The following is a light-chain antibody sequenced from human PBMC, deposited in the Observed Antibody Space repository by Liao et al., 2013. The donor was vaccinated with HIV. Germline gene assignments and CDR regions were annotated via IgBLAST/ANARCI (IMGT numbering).Light chain of an antibody. CDR2: QDS. J-gene: IGLJ2*01. CDR3: QAWDSNTVV. CDR1: KLGNKY. V-gene: IGLV3-1*01. Sequence: SYELTQPPSVSVSPGQTATITCSGDKLGNKYVCWYQQKPGQSPVLVIYQDSKRPSGIPERFSGSNSGNTATLTISGTQAMDEADYYCQAWDSNTVVFGGGTKLTVL.